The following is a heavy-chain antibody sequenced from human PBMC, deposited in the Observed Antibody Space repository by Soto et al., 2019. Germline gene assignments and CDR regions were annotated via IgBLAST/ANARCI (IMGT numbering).Heavy chain of an antibody. CDR2: INPNIGST. CDR3: ARGRTFYDILTGYPDHFDF. D-gene: IGHD3-9*01. Sequence: ASVKVSCKASGYTFTGHYLHWLRQAPGQGLEWMGWINPNIGSTSYARKFQGWVTMTRDSSISTAYMELSKLTSHDTAVYYCARGRTFYDILTGYPDHFDFWGQGTLVTSPQ. J-gene: IGHJ4*02. CDR1: GYTFTGHY. V-gene: IGHV1-2*04.